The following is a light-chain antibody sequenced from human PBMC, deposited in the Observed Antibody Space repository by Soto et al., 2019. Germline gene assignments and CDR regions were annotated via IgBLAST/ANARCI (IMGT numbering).Light chain of an antibody. V-gene: IGKV3-15*01. CDR2: DAS. Sequence: EIVMTQSPATLSVSPLEIATLCDTASQSVSSKLAWYQHKPGQAPRLLIYDASTRAAAIPARFSGSGSGTDFTLTISSLQSEDFAVYYCQQYNNWRSITFGQGTKVDI. CDR3: QQYNNWRSIT. CDR1: QSVSSK. J-gene: IGKJ1*01.